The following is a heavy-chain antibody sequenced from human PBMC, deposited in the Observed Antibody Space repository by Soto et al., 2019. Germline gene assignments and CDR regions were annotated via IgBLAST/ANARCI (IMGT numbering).Heavy chain of an antibody. CDR3: ASGAGNTGYYYDTDV. Sequence: GESLKISCKGSGFSFTTYWIAWVRQMPGKGLEWMGIIYPGDSKTTYSPSFQGQVTISADKSISTAYLQWSSLKASDTAMYYCASGAGNTGYYYDTDVWGHGTTITVS. D-gene: IGHD1-1*01. CDR2: IYPGDSKT. CDR1: GFSFTTYW. V-gene: IGHV5-51*01. J-gene: IGHJ6*02.